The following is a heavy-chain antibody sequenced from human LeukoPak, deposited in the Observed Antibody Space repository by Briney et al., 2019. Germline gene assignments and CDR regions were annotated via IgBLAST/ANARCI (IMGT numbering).Heavy chain of an antibody. CDR3: GRDGSTGDTPFDY. D-gene: IGHD7-27*01. J-gene: IGHJ4*02. CDR1: GYAFTSYY. Sequence: GASVKVSCKASGYAFTSYYMHWVRQAPGQGLEWMGIINPSGDSTSYAHKFQGRVTMTRDTSKSTVYMELSSLRSEDTAVYYCGRDGSTGDTPFDYWGQGTLVTVSS. V-gene: IGHV1-46*03. CDR2: INPSGDST.